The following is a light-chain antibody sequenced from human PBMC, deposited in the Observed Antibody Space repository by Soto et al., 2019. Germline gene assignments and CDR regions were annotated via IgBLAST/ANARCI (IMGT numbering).Light chain of an antibody. CDR2: LGS. Sequence: DIVMTQSPLSLPVTPGEPASISCRSSQSLLYSNGYNYLDWYLQKPGQSPQLLIYLGSNRASGVPDRFSGSGSGTDFTLKINRVEAEDVGVYYCMQALQTPYTFGQGTKLDIK. CDR1: QSLLYSNGYNY. V-gene: IGKV2-28*01. CDR3: MQALQTPYT. J-gene: IGKJ2*01.